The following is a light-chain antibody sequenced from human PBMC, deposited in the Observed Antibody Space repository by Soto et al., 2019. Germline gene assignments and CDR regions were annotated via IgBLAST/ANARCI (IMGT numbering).Light chain of an antibody. CDR3: QQANSFKLT. J-gene: IGKJ4*01. CDR1: QGISNW. V-gene: IGKV1-12*01. Sequence: DIQMTQSPSSVSASVGDRVTITCRASQGISNWLAWYQQKPGKAPKLLIYAASTLQSVVPSRFSGSGSGTDFTLTIISLQPEDFATYFCQQANSFKLTFGGGTKVEIK. CDR2: AAS.